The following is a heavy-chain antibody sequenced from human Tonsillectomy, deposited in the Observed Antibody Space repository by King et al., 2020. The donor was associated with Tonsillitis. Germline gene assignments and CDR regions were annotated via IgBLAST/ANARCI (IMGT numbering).Heavy chain of an antibody. CDR2: NNSDGSST. CDR3: ARDPFSGFYAY. J-gene: IGHJ4*02. CDR1: GFTFSTYW. V-gene: IGHV3-74*01. D-gene: IGHD3-3*01. Sequence: VQLVESAGGLVQPGGFLRLSCAASGFTFSTYWMHWVRQAPGKGLVWVSRNNSDGSSTSYADSVKGRFTMSRDNAKNTLYLQMNSLRAEDTAVYYCARDPFSGFYAYWGQGTLVTVSS.